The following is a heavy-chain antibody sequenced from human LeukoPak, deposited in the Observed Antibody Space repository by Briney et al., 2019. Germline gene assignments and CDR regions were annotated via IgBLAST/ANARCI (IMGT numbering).Heavy chain of an antibody. CDR2: INHSGST. CDR3: ARGLRRGYFDY. J-gene: IGHJ4*02. V-gene: IGHV4-34*01. CDR1: GGSFNGYY. Sequence: KPSETLSLTCAVYGGSFNGYYWSWIRQPPGKGLEWIGEINHSGSTNYNPSLKSRVTISVDTSKNQFSLKLSSVTAADTAVYYCARGLRRGYFDYWGQGTLVTVSS.